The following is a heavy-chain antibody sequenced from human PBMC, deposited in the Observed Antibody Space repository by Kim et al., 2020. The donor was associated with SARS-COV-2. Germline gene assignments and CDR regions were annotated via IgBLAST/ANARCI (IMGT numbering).Heavy chain of an antibody. CDR1: GFTFSTYW. D-gene: IGHD2-15*01. CDR2: VNTDGSTT. J-gene: IGHJ4*02. V-gene: IGHV3-74*01. CDR3: ARGGDSVPKAYEY. Sequence: GGSLRLSCAASGFTFSTYWMHWVRQAPGKGLVWVSRVNTDGSTTNYADSVKGRFTISRDNVKNTLFLQMNSLRAEDTAVYYCARGGDSVPKAYEYWGQGTLVTVSS.